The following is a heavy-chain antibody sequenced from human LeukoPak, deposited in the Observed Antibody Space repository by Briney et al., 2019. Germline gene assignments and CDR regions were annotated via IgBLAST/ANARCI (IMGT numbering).Heavy chain of an antibody. D-gene: IGHD2-21*02. Sequence: PSETLSLTCTVSGGSISSGSYYWSWIRQPAGKGLEWIGRIYTSGSTNCNPSLKSRVTISVDTSKNQFSLKLNSVTVADTAVYYCARESGDFNWFDRWGQGTLVTVSS. CDR3: ARESGDFNWFDR. CDR2: IYTSGST. V-gene: IGHV4-61*02. CDR1: GGSISSGSYY. J-gene: IGHJ5*02.